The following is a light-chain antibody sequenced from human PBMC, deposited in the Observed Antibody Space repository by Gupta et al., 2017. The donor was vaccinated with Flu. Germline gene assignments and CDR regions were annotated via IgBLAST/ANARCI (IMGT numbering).Light chain of an antibody. CDR1: QSVSSN. Sequence: EIVMTQSPVTLSVPPGERATLSCRASQSVSSNFAWYQQKPGQAPRLLIYDVSTRASDIPARFSGSGSGTEFTLPISSLQSEDFAIYYCHQYNNWRTFGQGTTVEIK. J-gene: IGKJ1*01. CDR2: DVS. CDR3: HQYNNWRT. V-gene: IGKV3-15*01.